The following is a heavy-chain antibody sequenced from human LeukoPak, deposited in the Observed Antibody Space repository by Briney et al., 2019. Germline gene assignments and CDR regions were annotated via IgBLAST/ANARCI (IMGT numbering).Heavy chain of an antibody. D-gene: IGHD3-16*02. Sequence: SETLSLTCTVSGGSIGTYYWSWIRQSPGKGLEWIGYIYVTGTRYNPYLQSRVTISVDRSRNQFFLKMSFVTAADTAVYYCARHIGGGIEDMDVWGKGTKVIVSS. CDR2: IYVTGT. CDR1: GGSIGTYY. J-gene: IGHJ6*03. V-gene: IGHV4-59*08. CDR3: ARHIGGGIEDMDV.